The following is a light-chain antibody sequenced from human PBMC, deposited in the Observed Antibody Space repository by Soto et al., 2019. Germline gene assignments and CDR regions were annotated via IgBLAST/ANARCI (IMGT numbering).Light chain of an antibody. Sequence: EIVMTQSPATLSVSPGERATLSCRASQSVSNNLAWYQQKPGQAPRLLIYGASTRATAISARFSGGGSGTEFTLTISSLQSEDFAVYYCQQYNNWPQTFGQGTTVEIK. V-gene: IGKV3-15*01. CDR2: GAS. J-gene: IGKJ1*01. CDR3: QQYNNWPQT. CDR1: QSVSNN.